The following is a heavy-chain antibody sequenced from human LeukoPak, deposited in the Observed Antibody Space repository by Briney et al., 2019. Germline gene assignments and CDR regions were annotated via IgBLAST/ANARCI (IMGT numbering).Heavy chain of an antibody. CDR3: VKGRISEDGLDF. Sequence: GGSLRLSCAASGFTFSRSDMMWVRQAPGEGLDWVSSISSSGDPYLADSVKGRFTISRDNTKNILYPPMNSLRTEDTAVYYCVKGRISEDGLDFWGQGTLVTVSS. CDR1: GFTFSRSD. J-gene: IGHJ4*02. CDR2: ISSSGDP. V-gene: IGHV3-23*01. D-gene: IGHD6-13*01.